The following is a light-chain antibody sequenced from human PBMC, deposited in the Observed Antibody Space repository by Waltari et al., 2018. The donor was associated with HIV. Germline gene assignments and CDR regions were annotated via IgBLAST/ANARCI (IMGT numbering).Light chain of an antibody. CDR1: NSNIGNNY. CDR2: DNN. J-gene: IGLJ2*01. CDR3: GTWDSSLSAVL. Sequence: QSVLTQPPSVSAAPGQKVTISCSGSNSNIGNNYVSWYQQLPGTAPKLLIYDNNKQPSGIPYRFSGSKSGTSATLGITGLQTGDEADYYCGTWDSSLSAVLFGGGTQLTVL. V-gene: IGLV1-51*01.